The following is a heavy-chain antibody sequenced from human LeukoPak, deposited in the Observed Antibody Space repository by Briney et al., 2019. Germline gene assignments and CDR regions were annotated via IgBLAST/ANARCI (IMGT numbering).Heavy chain of an antibody. CDR2: MNPNSGNT. CDR3: ARGRRHIADRSSYYYYIDV. CDR1: GYTFTSYD. D-gene: IGHD6-6*01. V-gene: IGHV1-8*01. J-gene: IGHJ6*03. Sequence: ASVTVSCKASGYTFTSYDINWVRQATGQRLEWTGGMNPNSGNTGYVQKFQSRGTMTRNTSISTAYMELSSLRSEDTAVYYWARGRRHIADRSSYYYYIDVWGKGTTVTVSS.